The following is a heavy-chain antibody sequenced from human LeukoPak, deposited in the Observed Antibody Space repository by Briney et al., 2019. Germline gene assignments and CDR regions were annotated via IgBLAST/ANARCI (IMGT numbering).Heavy chain of an antibody. CDR3: AKDTVVVPAAPRY. V-gene: IGHV3-23*01. Sequence: GGSLRLSRAASGFTFSSYAMSWVRQAPGKGLEWVSAISGSGGSTYYADSVKGRFTISRDNSKNTLYLQMNSLRAEDTAVYYCAKDTVVVPAAPRYWGQGTLVTVSS. CDR1: GFTFSSYA. J-gene: IGHJ4*02. CDR2: ISGSGGST. D-gene: IGHD2-2*01.